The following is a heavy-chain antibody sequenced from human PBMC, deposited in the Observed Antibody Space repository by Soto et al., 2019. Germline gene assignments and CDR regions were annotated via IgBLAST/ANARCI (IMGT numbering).Heavy chain of an antibody. D-gene: IGHD2-2*02. Sequence: SGTLSLPCTPAAGSSTTGDYNCSSFSQSARESLEWIGYNYYGGSTYSNPSLMSRVTMSVDPSKNQFSLKLTSVTAADTAVYYCARERVKAAIHHNWFDPWGQGTLVTVSS. J-gene: IGHJ5*02. CDR2: NYYGGST. CDR3: ARERVKAAIHHNWFDP. CDR1: AGSSTTGDYN. V-gene: IGHV4-30-4*01.